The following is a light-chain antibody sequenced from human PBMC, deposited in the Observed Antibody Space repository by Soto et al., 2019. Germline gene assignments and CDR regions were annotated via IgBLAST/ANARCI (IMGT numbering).Light chain of an antibody. CDR1: QSVSNN. CDR3: QQYNNWTPVT. CDR2: GAS. V-gene: IGKV3-15*01. Sequence: EIVMTQSPATLSVSPGERATLSCRASQSVSNNLAWYQQKPGQTPRLLIYGASTRATGIPVRFSGSGSGTEFTLNISSLQSEDFAVYYCQQYNNWTPVTFGQGTKLEIK. J-gene: IGKJ2*01.